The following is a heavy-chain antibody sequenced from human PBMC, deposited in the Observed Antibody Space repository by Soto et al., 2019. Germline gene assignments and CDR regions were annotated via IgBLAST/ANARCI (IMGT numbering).Heavy chain of an antibody. J-gene: IGHJ4*02. CDR2: INGGGSSE. V-gene: IGHV3-23*01. CDR1: GFTFRSSP. D-gene: IGHD4-4*01. CDR3: AAMATVTTDDSY. Sequence: GGSLRLSCAVSGFTFRSSPMSWVRRAPGKGLEWVSGINGGGSSENYADSVRGRFTIIRDNAKNMLHLQMNSLRAEDTAVYYCAAMATVTTDDSYWGQGTLVTVSS.